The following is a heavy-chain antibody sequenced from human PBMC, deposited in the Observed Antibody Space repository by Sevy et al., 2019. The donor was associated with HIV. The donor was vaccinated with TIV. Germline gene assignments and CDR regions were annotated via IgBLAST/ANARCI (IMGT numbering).Heavy chain of an antibody. CDR1: GFTFSSYA. V-gene: IGHV3-23*01. CDR3: AKGGSDLLWFGETNKYYYYMDV. CDR2: ISGSGGST. J-gene: IGHJ6*03. D-gene: IGHD3-10*01. Sequence: GGSLRLSCAASGFTFSSYAMSWVRQAPGKGLEWVSAISGSGGSTYYADSVKGRFTSSRDNSKNRLYLQMNSLRAEDTAVDYCAKGGSDLLWFGETNKYYYYMDVWGKGTTVTVSS.